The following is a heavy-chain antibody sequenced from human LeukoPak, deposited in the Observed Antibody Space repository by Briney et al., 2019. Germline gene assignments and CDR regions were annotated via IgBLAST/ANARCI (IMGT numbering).Heavy chain of an antibody. J-gene: IGHJ4*02. CDR2: ISASGVNT. V-gene: IGHV3-23*01. CDR3: AKDRSGNYYGTLDY. Sequence: GGSLRLSCAVSGFTFSSYALSWVRQSPERGLEWVSAISASGVNTYYADSVKGRFTISRDNSKNTLFLQMNSLRAEDTAIYYCAKDRSGNYYGTLDYWGQGTLVTVSS. D-gene: IGHD1-26*01. CDR1: GFTFSSYA.